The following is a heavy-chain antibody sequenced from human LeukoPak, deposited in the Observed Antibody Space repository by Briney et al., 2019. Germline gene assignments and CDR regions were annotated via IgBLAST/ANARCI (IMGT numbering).Heavy chain of an antibody. V-gene: IGHV3-7*01. CDR2: IKQDGSEK. J-gene: IGHJ4*02. CDR3: ARGGPINIEYDFWSGYYTEVRRNDY. D-gene: IGHD3-3*01. Sequence: GGSLRLSCAASGFTFSSYWMSWVRQAPGKGLEWVANIKQDGSEKYYVDSVKGRFTISRDNAKNSLYLQMNSLRAEDTAVYYCARGGPINIEYDFWSGYYTEVRRNDYWGQGTQVTVSS. CDR1: GFTFSSYW.